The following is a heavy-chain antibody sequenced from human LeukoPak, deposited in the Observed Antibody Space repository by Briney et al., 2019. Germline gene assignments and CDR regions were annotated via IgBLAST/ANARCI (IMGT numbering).Heavy chain of an antibody. CDR2: ISYDGSNK. CDR3: AKEGGDYAFDI. Sequence: TGGSLRLSCAASGFTFSSYGTHWVRQAPGKGLEWVAVISYDGSNKYYVDSVKGRFTISRDNSKNTLYLQMNSLRAEDTAVYYCAKEGGDYAFDIWGQGTMVTVSS. V-gene: IGHV3-30*18. D-gene: IGHD2-21*01. J-gene: IGHJ3*02. CDR1: GFTFSSYG.